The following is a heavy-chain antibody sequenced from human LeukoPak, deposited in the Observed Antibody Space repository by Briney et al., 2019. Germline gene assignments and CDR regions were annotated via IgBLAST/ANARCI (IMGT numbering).Heavy chain of an antibody. D-gene: IGHD3-3*01. CDR2: ISGSGGST. CDR3: AEIRFLEWLS. CDR1: GFTFSSYA. J-gene: IGHJ5*02. V-gene: IGHV3-23*01. Sequence: GGSLRLSCAASGFTFSSYAMNWVRQAPGKGLEWVSVISGSGGSTYYADSVKGRFTISRDNSNNTLYLQMNRLRAEDTAVYYCAEIRFLEWLSWGQGTLVPVSS.